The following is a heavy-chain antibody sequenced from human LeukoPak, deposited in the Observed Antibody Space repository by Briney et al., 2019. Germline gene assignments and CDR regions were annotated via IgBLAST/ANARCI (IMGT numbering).Heavy chain of an antibody. CDR1: GGTFSSYA. Sequence: SVKVFCKASGGTFSSYAISWVRQAPGQGLEWMGGIIPIFGTANYAQKFQGRVTITADKSTSTAYMELSSLRSEDTAVYYCARVPLYCSSTSCQDGASSSIDYWGQGTLVTVSS. V-gene: IGHV1-69*06. J-gene: IGHJ4*02. D-gene: IGHD2-2*01. CDR3: ARVPLYCSSTSCQDGASSSIDY. CDR2: IIPIFGTA.